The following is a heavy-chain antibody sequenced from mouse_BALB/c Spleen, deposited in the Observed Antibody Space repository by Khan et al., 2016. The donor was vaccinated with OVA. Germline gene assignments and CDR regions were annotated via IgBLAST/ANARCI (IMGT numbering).Heavy chain of an antibody. Sequence: VQLKESGPGLVKPSQSLSLTCTVTGYSITSGYAWNWIRQFPGNKLEWMGYISYSGVTSYTPSLKSRISITRDTSKNQFFLQLNSVPTEDTATFYCAKGNYYGYYIDYWGQGTTLTVSS. CDR1: GYSITSGYA. V-gene: IGHV3-2*02. CDR2: ISYSGVT. J-gene: IGHJ2*01. D-gene: IGHD1-1*01. CDR3: AKGNYYGYYIDY.